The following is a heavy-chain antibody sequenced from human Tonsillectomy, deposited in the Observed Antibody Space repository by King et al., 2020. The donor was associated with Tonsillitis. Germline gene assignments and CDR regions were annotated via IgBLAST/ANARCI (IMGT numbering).Heavy chain of an antibody. J-gene: IGHJ6*01. CDR3: TSGSNRGVGEYGYYYGMDV. V-gene: IGHV1-8*01. CDR2: MNPNSGNT. D-gene: IGHD3-10*01. Sequence: VQLVESGAEVKKPGASVKVSCKASGYTFSNYDINWVRQAAGQGLEWMGWMNPNSGNTGYAQKFLGRVTITRDTSIRTAYMELSRLRSEDTAVYYCTSGSNRGVGEYGYYYGMDVWGQGTTVTVSS. CDR1: GYTFSNYD.